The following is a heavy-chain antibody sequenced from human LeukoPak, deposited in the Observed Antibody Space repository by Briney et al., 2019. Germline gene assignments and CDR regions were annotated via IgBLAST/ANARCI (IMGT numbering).Heavy chain of an antibody. CDR3: ARDWVAGVPFDAFDI. J-gene: IGHJ3*02. CDR1: GFTLSGFW. Sequence: GGSLRLSCAASGFTLSGFWMSWVREAPGKGLEWVANIKEDRSETFYVDSVKCRFTISRDNAKNSLYLHMNSLTAEDTAMYYCARDWVAGVPFDAFDIWGQGTMVSVSS. V-gene: IGHV3-7*01. CDR2: IKEDRSET. D-gene: IGHD3-10*01.